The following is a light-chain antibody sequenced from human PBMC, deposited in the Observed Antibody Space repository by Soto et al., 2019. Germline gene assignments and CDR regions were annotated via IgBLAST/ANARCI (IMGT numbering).Light chain of an antibody. CDR1: SRDVGGYNY. J-gene: IGLJ2*01. CDR3: SSYTSGSTLE. CDR2: DVS. Sequence: QSALTQPASVSGSPGQSITISCTGTSRDVGGYNYVSWYQQHPGKAPKLMIYDVSNRPSGVSNRFSGSKSGNTASLTISGLQAEDEADYYCSSYTSGSTLEIGGGTKLTVL. V-gene: IGLV2-14*01.